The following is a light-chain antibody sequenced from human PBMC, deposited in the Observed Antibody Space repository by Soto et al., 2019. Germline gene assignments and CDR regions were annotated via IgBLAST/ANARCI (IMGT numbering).Light chain of an antibody. CDR2: DAV. J-gene: IGKJ2*01. CDR1: QSVTGTN. CDR3: HQYDSSLGT. Sequence: IVLTQSPVTLSLSPGEGATLSCRASQSVTGTNLAWYQQRAGQAPRLLIYDAVRRATGIPDRFSGSGSGTDFTLTISRLEPEDFAVYYCHQYDSSLGTFGQGTKVEV. V-gene: IGKV3-20*01.